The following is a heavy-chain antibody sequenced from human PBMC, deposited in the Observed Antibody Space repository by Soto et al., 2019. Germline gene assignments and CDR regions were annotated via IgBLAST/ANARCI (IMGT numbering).Heavy chain of an antibody. Sequence: GGSLRLSCAASGFTFSSYSMNWVRQAPGKGLEWVSYISSSSSTIYYADSVKGRFTISRDNAKNSLYLQMDSLRDEDTAVYYCVRGASLNFDDWGQGTLVTVSS. CDR3: VRGASLNFDD. CDR2: ISSSSSTI. CDR1: GFTFSSYS. J-gene: IGHJ4*02. D-gene: IGHD1-26*01. V-gene: IGHV3-48*02.